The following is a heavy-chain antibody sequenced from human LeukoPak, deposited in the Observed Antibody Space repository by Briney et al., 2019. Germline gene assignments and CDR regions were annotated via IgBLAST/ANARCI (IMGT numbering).Heavy chain of an antibody. CDR3: VKQGYSYGDDF. CDR1: RFTLSNYG. V-gene: IGHV3-33*03. J-gene: IGHJ4*02. Sequence: GRSLTLSCPASRFTLSNYGMLWVRQAPGKGLEWVAVIEYDGTNKYYADSVKGRFTISRDKSKSTVYLQVKNLRGEDTAVYYCVKQGYSYGDDFWGQGTMVIVSS. CDR2: IEYDGTNK. D-gene: IGHD5-18*01.